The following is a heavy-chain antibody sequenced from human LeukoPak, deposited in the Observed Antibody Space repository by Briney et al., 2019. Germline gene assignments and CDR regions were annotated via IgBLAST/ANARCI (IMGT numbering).Heavy chain of an antibody. CDR1: GGSFSGYY. CDR2: INHSGST. D-gene: IGHD2-2*01. J-gene: IGHJ4*02. Sequence: SESLSLTCAVYGGSFSGYYWSWIRQPPGKGLEWVGEINHSGSTNYNPSLKSRVTISVDTSKNQFSLKLSSVTAADTAVYYCARLIVVLDYWGQGTLVTVSS. V-gene: IGHV4-34*01. CDR3: ARLIVVLDY.